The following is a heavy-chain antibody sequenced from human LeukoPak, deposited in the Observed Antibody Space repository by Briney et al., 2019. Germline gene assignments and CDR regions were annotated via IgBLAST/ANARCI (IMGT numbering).Heavy chain of an antibody. CDR3: ARNLYYYDSSGYLTAYYFDY. CDR2: IIPIFGTA. V-gene: IGHV1-69*13. D-gene: IGHD3-22*01. J-gene: IGHJ4*02. Sequence: ASVKVSCKASGGTFSSYAISWVRQAPGQGLEWMGGIIPIFGTANYAQKFQGRVTITADESTSTAYMELSSLRSEDTAVYYCARNLYYYDSSGYLTAYYFDYWGQGTLVTVSS. CDR1: GGTFSSYA.